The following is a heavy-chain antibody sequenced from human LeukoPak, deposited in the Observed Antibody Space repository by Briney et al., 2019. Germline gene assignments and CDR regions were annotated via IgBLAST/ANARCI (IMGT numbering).Heavy chain of an antibody. D-gene: IGHD3-10*01. J-gene: IGHJ4*02. Sequence: GGSLRLSCAASGFTFSSYAMHWVRQSPGKGLEWVAIISHDGNHKYNSDSVQGRFTISRDNSKNTLYLQMNNLRTDDTAVYYCARVGHTMVRGIIPLWGQGTPVTVSS. CDR2: ISHDGNHK. V-gene: IGHV3-30-3*01. CDR3: ARVGHTMVRGIIPL. CDR1: GFTFSSYA.